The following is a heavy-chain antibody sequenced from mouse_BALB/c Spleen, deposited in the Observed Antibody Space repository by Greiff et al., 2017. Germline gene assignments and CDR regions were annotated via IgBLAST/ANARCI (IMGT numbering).Heavy chain of an antibody. CDR1: GFAFSSYD. Sequence: EVKLQESGGGLVKPGGSLKLSCAASGFAFSSYDMSWVRQTPEKRLEWVAYISSGGGSTYYPDTVKGRFTISRDNAKNTLYLQMSSLKSEDTAMYYCARQYGYDGWFAYWGQGTLVTVSA. D-gene: IGHD2-2*01. CDR2: ISSGGGST. J-gene: IGHJ3*01. V-gene: IGHV5-12-1*01. CDR3: ARQYGYDGWFAY.